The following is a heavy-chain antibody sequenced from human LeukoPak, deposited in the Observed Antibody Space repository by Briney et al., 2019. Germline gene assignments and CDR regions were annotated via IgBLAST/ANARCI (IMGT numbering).Heavy chain of an antibody. CDR3: ADSSVGDRRFDS. V-gene: IGHV3-11*04. CDR2: ISSSGSTI. D-gene: IGHD2-15*01. Sequence: GGSVRLSHAPSGLTFCVYYMSWTRHPTGGGLVWVSYISSSGSTIYYAASVKGRLTSSRDQATHSLYLQMNSLRDEGTAVHYCADSSVGDRRFDSWGQGTLVTVSS. J-gene: IGHJ4*02. CDR1: GLTFCVYY.